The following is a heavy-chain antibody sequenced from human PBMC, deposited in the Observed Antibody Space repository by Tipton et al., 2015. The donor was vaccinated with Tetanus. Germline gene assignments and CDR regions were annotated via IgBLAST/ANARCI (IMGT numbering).Heavy chain of an antibody. V-gene: IGHV3-21*01. CDR1: GFTFANYR. D-gene: IGHD6-25*01. CDR3: ASGSTLDY. Sequence: SLRLSCEVSGFTFANYRMNWVRQAPGKGPEWLSSISSASSYISYAASVKGRFTISRDNARNSLSLQMTSLRPEDTAIYYCASGSTLDYWGQGALVTVSS. J-gene: IGHJ4*02. CDR2: ISSASSYI.